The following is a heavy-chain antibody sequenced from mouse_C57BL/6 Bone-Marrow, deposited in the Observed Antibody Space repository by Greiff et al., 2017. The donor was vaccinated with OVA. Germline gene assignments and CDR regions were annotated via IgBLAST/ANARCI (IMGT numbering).Heavy chain of an antibody. D-gene: IGHD1-1*01. CDR3: RILLLRYPYAMDY. Sequence: EVQLQQSGPVLVKPGASVKMSCKASGYTFTDYYMNWVKQSHGKSLEWIGVINPYNGGTSYNQKFKGKATLTVDKSSSTAYMELNSLTSEDSAVYYCRILLLRYPYAMDYWGQGTSVTVSS. V-gene: IGHV1-19*01. CDR1: GYTFTDYY. J-gene: IGHJ4*01. CDR2: INPYNGGT.